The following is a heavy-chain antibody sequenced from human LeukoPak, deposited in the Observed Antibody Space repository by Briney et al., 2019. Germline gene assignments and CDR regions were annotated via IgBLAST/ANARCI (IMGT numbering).Heavy chain of an antibody. V-gene: IGHV4-34*01. CDR3: ARGWFGELLL. J-gene: IGHJ4*02. Sequence: NASGTLSLTCAVYGGSFSGYYWSWIRQPPGKGLEWIGEINHSGSTNYNPSLKSRVTISVDTSKNQFSLKLSSVTAADTAVYYCARGWFGELLLWGQGTLVTVSS. CDR2: INHSGST. D-gene: IGHD3-10*01. CDR1: GGSFSGYY.